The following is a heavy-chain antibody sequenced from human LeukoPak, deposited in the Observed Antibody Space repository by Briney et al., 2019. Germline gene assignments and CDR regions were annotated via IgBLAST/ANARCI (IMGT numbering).Heavy chain of an antibody. CDR2: IYSSGST. D-gene: IGHD6-13*01. V-gene: IGHV4-31*03. CDR1: GDSISSACYY. Sequence: SETLSLTCSVSGDSISSACYYWNWVRQHPGKGLEWIGYIYSSGSTYYNPSLKSRLTISVDTSKNQFSLKLSPVTAADTAVYYCARDAVLAAAEGIWGQGNLVTVSS. CDR3: ARDAVLAAAEGI. J-gene: IGHJ4*02.